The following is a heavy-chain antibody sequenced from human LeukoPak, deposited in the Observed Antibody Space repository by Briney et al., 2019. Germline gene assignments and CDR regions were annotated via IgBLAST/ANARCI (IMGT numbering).Heavy chain of an antibody. V-gene: IGHV4-59*08. J-gene: IGHJ4*02. Sequence: SETLSLTCTVPDGSMSGYYWSWIRQPPGKGLEWIGYTYYSGSTNYNPSLKRRVTISEDRSMNQFSLKLSSVTAAGTAVYYCARHKSDYGDYHAHWGQGTLVTVSS. CDR3: ARHKSDYGDYHAH. CDR2: TYYSGST. CDR1: DGSMSGYY. D-gene: IGHD4-17*01.